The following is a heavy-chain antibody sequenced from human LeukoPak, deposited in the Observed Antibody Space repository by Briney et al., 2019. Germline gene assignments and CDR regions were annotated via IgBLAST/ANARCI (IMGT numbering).Heavy chain of an antibody. CDR2: IHYNGNT. V-gene: IGHV4-31*03. D-gene: IGHD3-10*01. J-gene: IGHJ4*02. CDR1: GGSISSGAHY. Sequence: SQTLSLTCTVSGGSISSGAHYWSCIRQHPGKGLEWVGYIHYNGNTYYNPSLKSRVTISTDTSKNHFSLKLNSVTAADTAVYYCAREINFGSGTLDYWGQGTLVTVSS. CDR3: AREINFGSGTLDY.